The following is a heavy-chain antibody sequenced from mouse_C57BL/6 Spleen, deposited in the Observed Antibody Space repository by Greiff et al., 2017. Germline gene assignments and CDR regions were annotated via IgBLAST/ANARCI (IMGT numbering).Heavy chain of an antibody. CDR3: AVYYGNYPFAY. J-gene: IGHJ3*01. V-gene: IGHV1-85*01. Sequence: QVQLQQSGPELVQPGASVKLSCKASGYTFTSYDINWVKQRPGEGLEWIGLIYPRDGSTKYNEKFKGKATLTVDTSSSTAYMELHSLKSEDSAVYFCAVYYGNYPFAYWGQGTLVTVSA. CDR2: IYPRDGST. CDR1: GYTFTSYD. D-gene: IGHD2-1*01.